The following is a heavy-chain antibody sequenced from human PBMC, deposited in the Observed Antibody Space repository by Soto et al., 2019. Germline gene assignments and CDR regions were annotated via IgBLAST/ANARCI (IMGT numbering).Heavy chain of an antibody. D-gene: IGHD5-18*01. CDR1: GGTFSSYA. CDR3: AADTDTAMVTDY. V-gene: IGHV1-69*13. CDR2: IIPIFGTA. Sequence: SVKVSCKASGGTFSSYAISWVRQAPGQGLEWMGGIIPIFGTANYAQKFQGRVTITADESTGTAYMELSSLRSEDTAVYYCAADTDTAMVTDYWGQGTLVTVSS. J-gene: IGHJ4*02.